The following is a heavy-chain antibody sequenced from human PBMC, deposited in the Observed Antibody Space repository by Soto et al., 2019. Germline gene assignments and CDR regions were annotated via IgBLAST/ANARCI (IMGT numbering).Heavy chain of an antibody. Sequence: ASVKVSCKASGYTFTSYGISWVRQAPGQGXEWMGWISAYNGNTNYAQKLQGRVTMTTDTSTSTAYMELRSLRSDDTAVYYCARGGGGYCSGGSCYSGPLGNWFDPWGQGTLVTVSS. CDR3: ARGGGGYCSGGSCYSGPLGNWFDP. J-gene: IGHJ5*02. D-gene: IGHD2-15*01. CDR1: GYTFTSYG. CDR2: ISAYNGNT. V-gene: IGHV1-18*01.